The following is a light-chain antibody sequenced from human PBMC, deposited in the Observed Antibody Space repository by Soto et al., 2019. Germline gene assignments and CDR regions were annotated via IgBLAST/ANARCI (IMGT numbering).Light chain of an antibody. CDR1: QSIGPA. CDR3: QQYHIFLT. Sequence: DIQMTQSPSTLSASVGDRVTITCRASQSIGPALAWYQQKPGKAPNLLIYRSSNLESGVPSRFSGSGSGTEFTLAISSLQPDEFATDYCQQYHIFLTFGQGTKLETK. CDR2: RSS. V-gene: IGKV1-5*03. J-gene: IGKJ2*01.